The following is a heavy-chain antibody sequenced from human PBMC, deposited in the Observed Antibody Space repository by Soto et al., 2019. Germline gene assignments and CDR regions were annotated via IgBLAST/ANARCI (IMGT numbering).Heavy chain of an antibody. CDR3: ARDNADYDSSGYWSYFDY. J-gene: IGHJ4*02. V-gene: IGHV1-18*01. CDR1: GYSFTSYG. D-gene: IGHD3-22*01. CDR2: ISAYNGNT. Sequence: GASVKVSCKASGYSFTSYGISWVRQAPGQGLEWMGWISAYNGNTNYAQKLQGRVTMTTDTSTSTAYMELRSLRSDDTAVYYCARDNADYDSSGYWSYFDYWGQGTLVTVSS.